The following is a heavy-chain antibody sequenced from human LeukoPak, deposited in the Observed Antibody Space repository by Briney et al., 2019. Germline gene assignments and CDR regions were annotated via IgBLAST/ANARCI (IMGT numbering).Heavy chain of an antibody. D-gene: IGHD2-2*01. V-gene: IGHV4-59*12. Sequence: SETLSLTCTVSGGSISSYYWNWIRQPPGKGLEWIGYIYYSGSTNYNPSLKSRVTMSVDTSKNQFSLKLSSVTAADTAVYYCARAYCSSTSCYAPDAFDIWGQGTMVTVSS. J-gene: IGHJ3*02. CDR3: ARAYCSSTSCYAPDAFDI. CDR2: IYYSGST. CDR1: GGSISSYY.